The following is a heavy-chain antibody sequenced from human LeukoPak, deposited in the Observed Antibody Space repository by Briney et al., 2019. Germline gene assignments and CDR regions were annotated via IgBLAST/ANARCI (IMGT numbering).Heavy chain of an antibody. Sequence: SETLSLTCTVSGGPIGGYYWSWIRQPPGKGLEWIGYISYIGSTIYNPSLKSRVTISVDTSKNQFSLKLSSVTAADAAVYYCAICYGANEGSFDYWGQGTLVTVSS. CDR3: AICYGANEGSFDY. J-gene: IGHJ4*02. D-gene: IGHD4-17*01. CDR2: ISYIGST. CDR1: GGPIGGYY. V-gene: IGHV4-59*12.